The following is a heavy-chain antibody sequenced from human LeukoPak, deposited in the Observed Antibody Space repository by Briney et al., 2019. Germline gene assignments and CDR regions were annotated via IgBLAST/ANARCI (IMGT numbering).Heavy chain of an antibody. J-gene: IGHJ4*02. CDR2: ITGPSGTI. Sequence: GGSLRLSCAAPGFTFSSYSMNWVRQAPGKGLEWLSFITGPSGTIYYADSVKGRFTISRDNAKNSLYLQMNSLRVEDTAVYFCARDKSSGSFDYWGQGTLVTVSS. D-gene: IGHD1-26*01. CDR3: ARDKSSGSFDY. V-gene: IGHV3-48*01. CDR1: GFTFSSYS.